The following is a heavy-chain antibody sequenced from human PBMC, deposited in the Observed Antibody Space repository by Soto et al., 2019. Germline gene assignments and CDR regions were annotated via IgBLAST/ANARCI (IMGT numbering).Heavy chain of an antibody. Sequence: SQTLSLTCAISGDSVSSNSAAWNWIRQSPSRGLEWLGRTYYRSKWYNDYAVSVKSRITINPDTSKNQFSLQLNSVTPEDTAVYYCASGPSIAAGDYYYYGMDVWGQGTTVTVSS. D-gene: IGHD6-13*01. CDR3: ASGPSIAAGDYYYYGMDV. J-gene: IGHJ6*02. V-gene: IGHV6-1*01. CDR1: GDSVSSNSAA. CDR2: TYYRSKWYN.